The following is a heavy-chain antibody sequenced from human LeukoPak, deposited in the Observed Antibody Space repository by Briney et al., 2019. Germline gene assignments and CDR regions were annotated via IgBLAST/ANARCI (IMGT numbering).Heavy chain of an antibody. Sequence: ASVKVSCKASGGTFSSYAISWVRQAPGQGLEWMGRIIPILGIANYAQKFQGRVTITADKSTSTAYMELSSLRSEDTAVYYCAGINYYDFWSGHLDYGMDVWGQGTTVTVSS. J-gene: IGHJ6*02. CDR1: GGTFSSYA. CDR2: IIPILGIA. CDR3: AGINYYDFWSGHLDYGMDV. D-gene: IGHD3-3*01. V-gene: IGHV1-69*04.